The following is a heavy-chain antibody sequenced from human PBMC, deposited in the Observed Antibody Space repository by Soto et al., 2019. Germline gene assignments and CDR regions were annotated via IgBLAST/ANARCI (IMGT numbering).Heavy chain of an antibody. Sequence: QVQLVESGGGVVQPGRSLRLSCAASGFTFSSYGMHWVRQAPGKGLEWVAVISYDGSNKYYADSVKGRFTISRDNSKNTLYLQMNSLRAEDTAVYYCAKENIAAAGPEHFDYWGQGTLVTVSS. V-gene: IGHV3-30*18. J-gene: IGHJ4*02. CDR1: GFTFSSYG. CDR3: AKENIAAAGPEHFDY. CDR2: ISYDGSNK. D-gene: IGHD6-13*01.